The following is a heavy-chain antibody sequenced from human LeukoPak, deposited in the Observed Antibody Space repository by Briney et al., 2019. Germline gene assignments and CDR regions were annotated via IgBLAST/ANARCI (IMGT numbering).Heavy chain of an antibody. D-gene: IGHD3-22*01. CDR3: ARRAGDYSHPYDY. CDR1: GFTVSGNS. CDR2: IYSGGNT. J-gene: IGHJ4*02. V-gene: IGHV3-53*01. Sequence: GGSLRLSCTVSGFTVSGNSMSWVRQAPGKGLEWVSFIYSGGNTHYSDSVKGRFTISRDNSKNTLYLQMNSLRAEDTAVYYCARRAGDYSHPYDYWGQGTLVTVSS.